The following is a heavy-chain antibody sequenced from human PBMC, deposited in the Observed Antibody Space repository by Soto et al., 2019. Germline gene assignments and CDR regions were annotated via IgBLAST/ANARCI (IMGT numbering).Heavy chain of an antibody. D-gene: IGHD3-22*01. CDR3: ARNYYDSSGYYYPLRAYYGMDV. V-gene: IGHV3-30-3*01. J-gene: IGHJ6*02. Sequence: PGGSLRLSCAASGFTFSSYAMHWVRQAPGKGLEWVAVISYDGSNKYYADSVKGRFTISRDNSKNTLYLQMNSLRAEDTAVYYCARNYYDSSGYYYPLRAYYGMDVWGQGTTVTVSS. CDR1: GFTFSSYA. CDR2: ISYDGSNK.